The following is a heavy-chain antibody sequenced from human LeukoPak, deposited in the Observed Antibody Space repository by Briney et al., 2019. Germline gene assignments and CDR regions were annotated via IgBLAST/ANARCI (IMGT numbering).Heavy chain of an antibody. CDR3: ARAGPSSSWHQFDY. CDR1: GFTVSSNY. D-gene: IGHD6-13*01. J-gene: IGHJ4*02. Sequence: GGSLRLSCAVSGFTVSSNYMSWVRQAPGKGLEWVSVIYSGGSTYYADSVKGRFTISRDNSKKGTFTIFRDNSKNSLYLQMNSLRAEDTAVYYCARAGPSSSWHQFDYWGQGTLVTVSS. V-gene: IGHV3-66*01. CDR2: IYSGGST.